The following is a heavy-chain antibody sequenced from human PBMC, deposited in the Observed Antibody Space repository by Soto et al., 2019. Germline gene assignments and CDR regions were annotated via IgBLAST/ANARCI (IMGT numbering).Heavy chain of an antibody. J-gene: IGHJ3*01. CDR3: ARISGDVGTYAFEG. D-gene: IGHD4-17*01. Sequence: SGPTLVNPTPTLTLTCTFSGFSLSTTGMCVTWIRPPPGKALEWLALITWEDDKSYNTSLKSRLSISEDTSKNQVVLTMTNMDPVDTATYFCARISGDVGTYAFEGWGQGTVVTI. CDR1: GFSLSTTGMC. CDR2: ITWEDDK. V-gene: IGHV2-70*01.